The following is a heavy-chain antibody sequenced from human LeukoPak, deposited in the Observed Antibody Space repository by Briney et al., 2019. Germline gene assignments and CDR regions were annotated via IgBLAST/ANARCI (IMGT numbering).Heavy chain of an antibody. D-gene: IGHD6-19*01. CDR2: IYHSGST. Sequence: SETLSLTCTLSGGSISTYYWSWIRQPPGKGLEWIGYIYHSGSTNYNPSLKSRVTMSVDTSKNQFSLKLSSVTAADTAVYYCARGSSGWYRIYAFDIWGQGTMVTVSS. V-gene: IGHV4-59*12. J-gene: IGHJ3*02. CDR3: ARGSSGWYRIYAFDI. CDR1: GGSISTYY.